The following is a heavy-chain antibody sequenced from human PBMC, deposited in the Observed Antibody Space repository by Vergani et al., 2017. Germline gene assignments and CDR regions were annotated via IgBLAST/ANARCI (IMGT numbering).Heavy chain of an antibody. J-gene: IGHJ4*02. V-gene: IGHV4-28*01. Sequence: QVQLQESGPGLVKPSDTLSLTCAVSGYSVSSSKWWAWIRQPPGKGMEWIGYIHYSGDSYYNPSLKSRVTMSVDTPKNQFSLKLSSVTAVDTAVFYCARKGYGYTFDYWGQGTLVTVSS. CDR1: GYSVSSSKW. CDR3: ARKGYGYTFDY. CDR2: IHYSGDS. D-gene: IGHD5-24*01.